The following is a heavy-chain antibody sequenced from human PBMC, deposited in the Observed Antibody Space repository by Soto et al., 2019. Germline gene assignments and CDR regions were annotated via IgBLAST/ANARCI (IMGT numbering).Heavy chain of an antibody. D-gene: IGHD3-9*01. V-gene: IGHV3-15*01. CDR2: IKSKTDGGTT. CDR3: TTVHVLRYFDWLPRDYYYYGMDV. CDR1: GFTFSNAW. J-gene: IGHJ6*02. Sequence: GGSLRLSCAASGFTFSNAWMSWVRQAPGKGLEWVGRIKSKTDGGTTDYAAPVKGRFTISRDDSKNTLYLQMNSLKTEDTAVYYCTTVHVLRYFDWLPRDYYYYGMDVWGQGTTVTVSS.